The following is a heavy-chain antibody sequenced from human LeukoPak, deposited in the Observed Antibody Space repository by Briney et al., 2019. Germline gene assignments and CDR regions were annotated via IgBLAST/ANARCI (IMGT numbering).Heavy chain of an antibody. CDR1: GGSISSYY. D-gene: IGHD6-6*01. CDR2: IYNSGST. J-gene: IGHJ6*03. V-gene: IGHV4-4*07. Sequence: SETLSLTCTVSGGSISSYYWSWIRQPAGKGLEWIGRIYNSGSTNSNPSLRSRVTMSEDTSKNQFSLNLSSVTAADTAVYYCARGRFEYSTSSRYYYYYMDVWARGPRSPSP. CDR3: ARGRFEYSTSSRYYYYYMDV.